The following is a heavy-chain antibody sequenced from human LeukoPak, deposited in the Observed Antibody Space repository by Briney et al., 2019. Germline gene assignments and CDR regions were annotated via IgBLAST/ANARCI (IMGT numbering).Heavy chain of an antibody. Sequence: GGSLRLSCAAYRFTFSNDWMCWVRQAPGKGLEWLANINQDESKKYYADSVKGRFTISRDNAKNSLYLQMSSLTAEDTAIYYCARDHAYRADYWGQGTLVTVSS. CDR1: RFTFSNDW. D-gene: IGHD2-2*01. CDR3: ARDHAYRADY. CDR2: INQDESKK. J-gene: IGHJ4*02. V-gene: IGHV3-7*01.